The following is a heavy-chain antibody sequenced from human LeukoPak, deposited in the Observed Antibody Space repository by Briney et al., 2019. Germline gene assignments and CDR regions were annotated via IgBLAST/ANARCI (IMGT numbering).Heavy chain of an antibody. V-gene: IGHV3-21*01. CDR3: ARSSGWYVHDY. D-gene: IGHD6-19*01. CDR1: GFTFSSYS. CDR2: ISSSSSYV. Sequence: GGSLRLSCAASGFTFSSYSMNWVRQAPGKGLEWVSSISSSSSYVYYADSVKGRFTISRDNAKNSLYLQMNSLRAEDTAVYYCARSSGWYVHDYWGQGTLVTVSS. J-gene: IGHJ4*02.